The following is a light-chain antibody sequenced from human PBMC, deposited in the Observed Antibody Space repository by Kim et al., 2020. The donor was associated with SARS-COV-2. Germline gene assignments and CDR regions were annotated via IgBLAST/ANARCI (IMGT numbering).Light chain of an antibody. Sequence: DIQMTQSPSTLSASVGDRVTITCRASQSVNTWFAWYQQKSGKATKLLIYRASSLESGVPSRFSGSGSGTQFTLTINSLQPDDFATYYCQQYYIYWTFGQGTKVDIK. J-gene: IGKJ1*01. V-gene: IGKV1-5*03. CDR1: QSVNTW. CDR2: RAS. CDR3: QQYYIYWT.